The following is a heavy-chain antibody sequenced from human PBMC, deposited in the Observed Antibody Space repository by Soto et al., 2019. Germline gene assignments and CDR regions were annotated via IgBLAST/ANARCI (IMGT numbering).Heavy chain of an antibody. Sequence: GGSLRLSCAASGFTFSSYGMHWVRQAPGKGLEWVAVIWYDGSNKYYADSVKGRFTISRDNSKNTLYLQMNSLRAEDTAVYYCARDGYGSGSYAYYYYGMDVWGQGTTVTVS. CDR3: ARDGYGSGSYAYYYYGMDV. CDR2: IWYDGSNK. V-gene: IGHV3-33*01. D-gene: IGHD3-10*01. J-gene: IGHJ6*02. CDR1: GFTFSSYG.